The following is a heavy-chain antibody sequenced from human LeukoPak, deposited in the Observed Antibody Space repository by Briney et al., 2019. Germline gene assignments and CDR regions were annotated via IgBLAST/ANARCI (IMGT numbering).Heavy chain of an antibody. J-gene: IGHJ6*03. V-gene: IGHV7-4-1*02. CDR1: GYTFTSYA. CDR2: INTNTGNP. D-gene: IGHD2-2*01. Sequence: ASVKVSCKASGYTFTSYAMNWVRQAPGQGLEWMGWINTNTGNPTYAQGFTGRFVFSLDTSVSTAYLQISSLKAEDTAVYYCARGYCSSTSCYGYYYYYYMDVWGKGTTVTVSS. CDR3: ARGYCSSTSCYGYYYYYYMDV.